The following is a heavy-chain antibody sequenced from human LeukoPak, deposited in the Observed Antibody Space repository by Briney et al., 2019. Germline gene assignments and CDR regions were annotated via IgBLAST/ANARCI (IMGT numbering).Heavy chain of an antibody. CDR2: IKQDGSET. V-gene: IGHV3-7*01. Sequence: GGSLRLSCEASGFTFSTYWMSWVRQAPGKGLEWVANIKQDGSETYYADSVKGRFTISRDNSKNTLYLQMNSLRAEDTAVYYCAKAVRTGSSHFDYWGQGTLVTVSS. J-gene: IGHJ4*02. CDR1: GFTFSTYW. CDR3: AKAVRTGSSHFDY. D-gene: IGHD1-26*01.